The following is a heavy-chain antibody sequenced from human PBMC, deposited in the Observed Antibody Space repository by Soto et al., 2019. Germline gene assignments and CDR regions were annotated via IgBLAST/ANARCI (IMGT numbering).Heavy chain of an antibody. J-gene: IGHJ4*02. Sequence: PGWSLRLSCAASGFTFSNSWMHWVRQGPRKGLVWVSRINTDGISTTYADSVKGRFTISRDNSKNTLYLQMNSLRAEDTAVYYCARDGFVTIFGALDYWGQGTLVTVSS. CDR3: ARDGFVTIFGALDY. CDR2: INTDGIST. D-gene: IGHD3-3*01. CDR1: GFTFSNSW. V-gene: IGHV3-74*01.